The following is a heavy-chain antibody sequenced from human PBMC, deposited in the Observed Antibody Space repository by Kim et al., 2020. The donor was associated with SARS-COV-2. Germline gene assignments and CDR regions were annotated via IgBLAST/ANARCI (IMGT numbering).Heavy chain of an antibody. Sequence: GGSLRLSCAASGFTFTMYSMHWVRQAPGKGLEWVASISFDGSNTDYADSVKGRFTVSRDSSKNTVFLEMSRLRLADTALYFCARDPIYASGRGYFVSWGPGTLVTVSS. CDR1: GFTFTMYS. CDR3: ARDPIYASGRGYFVS. J-gene: IGHJ4*02. CDR2: ISFDGSNT. V-gene: IGHV3-30*04. D-gene: IGHD6-19*01.